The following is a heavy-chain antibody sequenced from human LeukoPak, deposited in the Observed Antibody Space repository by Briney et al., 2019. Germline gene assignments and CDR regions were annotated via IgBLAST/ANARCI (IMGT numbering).Heavy chain of an antibody. Sequence: PGGSLRLSCAASGFTVSSNYMSWVRQAPGKGLEWVSSISSSSSYIYYADSVKGRFTISRDNAKNSLYLQMKSLRAEDTAVYYCARDRESSSWFDYWGQGTLVTVSS. V-gene: IGHV3-21*01. D-gene: IGHD6-13*01. CDR1: GFTVSSNY. CDR2: ISSSSSYI. J-gene: IGHJ4*02. CDR3: ARDRESSSWFDY.